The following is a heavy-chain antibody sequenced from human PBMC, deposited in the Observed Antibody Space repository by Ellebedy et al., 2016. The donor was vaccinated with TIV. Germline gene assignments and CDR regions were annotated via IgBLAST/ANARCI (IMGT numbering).Heavy chain of an antibody. CDR1: GGSFSGYY. J-gene: IGHJ4*02. CDR2: INHSGST. V-gene: IGHV4-34*01. D-gene: IGHD5-18*01. CDR3: ARGRTPLVTKPNDFDY. Sequence: SETLSLXCAVYGGSFSGYYWTWIRQPPGKGLEWIGEINHSGSTNYNPSLKSRVTMSVDTSKNQFSLKLRSVTAADTAVYYCARGRTPLVTKPNDFDYWGQGTLVTVSS.